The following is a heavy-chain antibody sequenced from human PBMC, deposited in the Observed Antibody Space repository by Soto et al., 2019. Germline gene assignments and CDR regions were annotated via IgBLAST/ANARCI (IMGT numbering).Heavy chain of an antibody. CDR1: GGSISSSNW. J-gene: IGHJ4*02. Sequence: QVQLQESGPGLVKPSGTLSLTCAVSGGSISSSNWWSWVRQPPGKGLEWIGEIYHSGSTNYNPSLKRRXXIXVXXSKNQCSLELSSVTAADTAVYYCARDGGSGSYFDYWGQGTLVTVSS. CDR3: ARDGGSGSYFDY. CDR2: IYHSGST. V-gene: IGHV4-4*02. D-gene: IGHD3-22*01.